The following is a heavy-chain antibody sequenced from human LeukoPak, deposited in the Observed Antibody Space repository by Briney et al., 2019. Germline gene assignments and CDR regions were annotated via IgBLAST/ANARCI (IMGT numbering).Heavy chain of an antibody. CDR3: ARDIRYSSSWYMEGGYNWFDP. J-gene: IGHJ5*02. Sequence: KAGGSLRLSCAASGFTFSDYYMSWIRQAPGKGLEWVSYISSSGSTIYYADSVKGRFTISRDNAKNSLYLQMNSLRAEDTAVYYCARDIRYSSSWYMEGGYNWFDPWGQGTLVTVSS. CDR2: ISSSGSTI. D-gene: IGHD6-13*01. CDR1: GFTFSDYY. V-gene: IGHV3-11*01.